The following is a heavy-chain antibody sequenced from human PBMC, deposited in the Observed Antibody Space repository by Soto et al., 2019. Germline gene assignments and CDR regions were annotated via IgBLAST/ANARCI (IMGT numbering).Heavy chain of an antibody. D-gene: IGHD6-13*01. V-gene: IGHV1-18*01. Sequence: QVQLVQSGAEVKKPGASVKVSCKASGYTFTSYGISWVRQAPGQGLEWMGWISAYNGYTNYAQKLRGIVTMTTDTSTSTAYRELRSPRSGDTAVYYCARDLAAGNCDYWGQETLVTVSS. J-gene: IGHJ4*02. CDR1: GYTFTSYG. CDR3: ARDLAAGNCDY. CDR2: ISAYNGYT.